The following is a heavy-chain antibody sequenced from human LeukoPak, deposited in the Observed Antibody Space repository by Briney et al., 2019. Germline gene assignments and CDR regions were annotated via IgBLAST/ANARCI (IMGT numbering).Heavy chain of an antibody. Sequence: ASVKVSCKASGYTFTSYGIGWVRQAPGQGLEWMGIINPSGGSTSYAQKFQGRVTMTRDTSTSTVYMELSSLRSEDTAVYYCARDPPPTDFWSGYYTYYFDYWGQGTLVTVSS. J-gene: IGHJ4*02. CDR3: ARDPPPTDFWSGYYTYYFDY. V-gene: IGHV1-46*01. CDR1: GYTFTSYG. CDR2: INPSGGST. D-gene: IGHD3-3*01.